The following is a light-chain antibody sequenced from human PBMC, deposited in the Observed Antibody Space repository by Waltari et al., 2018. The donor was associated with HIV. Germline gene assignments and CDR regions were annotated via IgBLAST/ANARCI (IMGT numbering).Light chain of an antibody. V-gene: IGLV2-14*03. CDR1: SNDVGGYNY. CDR3: ESYTSTSVWV. CDR2: DVS. J-gene: IGLJ3*02. Sequence: QSAMTQPASVSGSPGQSITISCTGSSNDVGGYNYVSWYQQHQGKSPRLMIYDVSTRPSGVSDRFSGSKSGDPASLTISGLQPEDEADYYCESYTSTSVWVFGGGTRLTVL.